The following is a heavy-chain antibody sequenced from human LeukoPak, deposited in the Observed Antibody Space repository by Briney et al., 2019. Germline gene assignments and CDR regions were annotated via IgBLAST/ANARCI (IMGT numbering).Heavy chain of an antibody. V-gene: IGHV3-30*02. CDR1: GFTFSSYG. Sequence: PGGSLRLSCGASGFTFSSYGMHWVRQAPGKGLEWVTFIRYDGSNKYYADSVKGRFTISRDNSKNMLYLQMNSLRAEDTAMYYCAKDRCSNGIGCLFYYMDVWGKGTTVTISS. CDR2: IRYDGSNK. CDR3: AKDRCSNGIGCLFYYMDV. J-gene: IGHJ6*04. D-gene: IGHD2-8*01.